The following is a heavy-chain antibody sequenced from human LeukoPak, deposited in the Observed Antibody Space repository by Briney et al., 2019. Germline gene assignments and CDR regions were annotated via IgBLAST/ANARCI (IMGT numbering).Heavy chain of an antibody. CDR1: GLTFRAYA. V-gene: IGHV3-23*01. Sequence: GGSLGPSFEPPGLTFRAYAMTGVGRAPGKGLKWASVISGSGGSTYYADSVKGRFTISRDNSKNTLYLQMNSPRAEDTAVYYCAKDHFTVTTLTAFDIWGQGTMVTVSS. J-gene: IGHJ3*02. CDR2: ISGSGGST. D-gene: IGHD4-17*01. CDR3: AKDHFTVTTLTAFDI.